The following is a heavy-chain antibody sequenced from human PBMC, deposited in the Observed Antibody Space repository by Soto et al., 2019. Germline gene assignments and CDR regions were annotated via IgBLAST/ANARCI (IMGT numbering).Heavy chain of an antibody. CDR2: ISSSSSYI. D-gene: IGHD6-6*01. J-gene: IGHJ4*02. V-gene: IGHV3-21*01. CDR3: ARDLYSSSARYFDY. CDR1: GFTFSSYR. Sequence: EVQLVESGGGLVKPGGSLRLSCAASGFTFSSYRMNWVRQAPGKGLEWVSSISSSSSYIYYADSVKGRFTISRDNAKNSLYLQMNSLRAEDTAVYYCARDLYSSSARYFDYWGQGTLVPVSS.